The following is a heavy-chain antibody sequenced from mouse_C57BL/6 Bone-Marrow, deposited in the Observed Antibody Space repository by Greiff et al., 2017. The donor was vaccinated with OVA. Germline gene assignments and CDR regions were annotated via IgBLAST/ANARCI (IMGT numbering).Heavy chain of an antibody. J-gene: IGHJ4*01. Sequence: QVQLQQSGPELVKPGASVKISCKASGYAFSSSWMNWVKQRPGKGLEWIGRIYPGDGDTNYNGKFKGKATLTADKSSSTAYMQLSSLTSEDSAVYFCARRSKDAMDYWGQGTSVTVSS. D-gene: IGHD1-3*01. CDR3: ARRSKDAMDY. V-gene: IGHV1-82*01. CDR1: GYAFSSSW. CDR2: IYPGDGDT.